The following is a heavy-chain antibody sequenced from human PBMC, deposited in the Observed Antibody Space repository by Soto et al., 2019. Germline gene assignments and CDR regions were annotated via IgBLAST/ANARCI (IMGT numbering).Heavy chain of an antibody. CDR2: INRASIYI. D-gene: IGHD4-17*01. CDR1: GFTFSTYD. J-gene: IGHJ4*02. CDR3: ARRTVTTYHYFDY. Sequence: GGSLRLSCVASGFTFSTYDMNWVRQAPGKGLEWVSSINRASIYIYYADSVRGRFTISRDNAKNSLYLQMDSLRVEDTAVYYCARRTVTTYHYFDYWGQGTLVTVSS. V-gene: IGHV3-21*01.